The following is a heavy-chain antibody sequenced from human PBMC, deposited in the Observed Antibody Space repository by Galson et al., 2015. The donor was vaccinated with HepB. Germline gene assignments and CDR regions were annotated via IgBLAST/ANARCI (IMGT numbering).Heavy chain of an antibody. CDR1: GFTFSDAW. CDR2: IKSKTYGGTI. D-gene: IGHD6-19*01. Sequence: SLRLSCAVSGFTFSDAWMSWVRQVPGKGLEWVGRIKSKTYGGTIDYAAPVKGRFTISRDDSRNTLHLQMNNLETEDTAVYFCTTDGLYISHTFDYWGQGTLVTVSS. CDR3: TTDGLYISHTFDY. V-gene: IGHV3-15*01. J-gene: IGHJ4*02.